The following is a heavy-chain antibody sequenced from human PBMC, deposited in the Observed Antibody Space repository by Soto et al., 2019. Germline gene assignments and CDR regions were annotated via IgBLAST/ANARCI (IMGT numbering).Heavy chain of an antibody. J-gene: IGHJ4*02. CDR2: IIPIFGTA. D-gene: IGHD3-3*01. CDR1: GGTFSSYA. CDR3: AGGGVDFAFWSGPNYFNY. Sequence: ASVRVSCKASGGTFSSYAISWVRQAPGQGLEWMGGIIPIFGTANYAQKFQGRVTITADESTSTAYMELSSLRSEDTAVYYCAGGGVDFAFWSGPNYFNYWGQGTLVTVSS. V-gene: IGHV1-69*13.